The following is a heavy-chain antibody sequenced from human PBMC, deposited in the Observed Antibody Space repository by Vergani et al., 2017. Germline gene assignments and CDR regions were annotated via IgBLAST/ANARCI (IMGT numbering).Heavy chain of an antibody. J-gene: IGHJ4*02. D-gene: IGHD1-26*01. CDR3: AGGSREAGYSGPDS. CDR1: GASMSSVGYY. CDR2: ILGSGTA. V-gene: IGHV4-61*02. Sequence: QVQLQESGPGLVKPSQTLSLTCTVSGASMSSVGYYWTWIRQSAGKRLEWIGDILGSGTANYHPSFQGRVSMSVATSKNQFSLKLSSVNATETAVYYCAGGSREAGYSGPDSWGQGTRVTVSS.